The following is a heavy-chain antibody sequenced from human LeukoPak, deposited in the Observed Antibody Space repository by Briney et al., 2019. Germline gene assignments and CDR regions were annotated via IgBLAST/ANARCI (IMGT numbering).Heavy chain of an antibody. CDR2: INQDGTQK. Sequence: PRGSLRLSCAGSGVAFSPHWMIWVRQAPGKGLEWVAIINQDGTQKYYVDSVEGRFTISRDNARNSVYLQMTSLGAEDTAVYYCTTGEMDHWGQGTQVTVSS. J-gene: IGHJ4*02. CDR3: TTGEMDH. V-gene: IGHV3-7*01. CDR1: GVAFSPHW. D-gene: IGHD7-27*01.